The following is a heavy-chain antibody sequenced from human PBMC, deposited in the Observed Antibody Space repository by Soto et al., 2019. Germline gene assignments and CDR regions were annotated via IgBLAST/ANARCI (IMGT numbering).Heavy chain of an antibody. CDR3: TSDTFGARDS. V-gene: IGHV3-74*01. Sequence: GGSLRLSCAASGFAFSSEWMHWVRQAPGKGLVWVSRIDPYDTGITYADSVKGRFTISRDNAKNTLYLQMNSLRAEDAAVYYCTSDTFGARDSWGQGTLVTISS. J-gene: IGHJ4*02. CDR1: GFAFSSEW. D-gene: IGHD2-15*01. CDR2: IDPYDTGI.